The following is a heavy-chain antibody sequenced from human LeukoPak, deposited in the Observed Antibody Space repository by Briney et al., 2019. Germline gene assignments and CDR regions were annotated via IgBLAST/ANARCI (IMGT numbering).Heavy chain of an antibody. CDR3: ARDALNYYDSSGYSTGDAFDI. CDR1: GYTFTGYF. J-gene: IGHJ3*02. V-gene: IGHV1-2*02. Sequence: GDSVKVSCKASGYTFTGYFMHWVRQAPGQGLEWMGWINPTTGGTNYAPKFQGRVTMTRDTSISTAYMNLSRLRSDDTAVYYCARDALNYYDSSGYSTGDAFDIWGQGTMVTVSS. CDR2: INPTTGGT. D-gene: IGHD3-22*01.